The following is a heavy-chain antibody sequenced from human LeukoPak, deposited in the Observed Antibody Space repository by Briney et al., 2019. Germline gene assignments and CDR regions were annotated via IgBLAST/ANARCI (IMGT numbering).Heavy chain of an antibody. CDR1: GGSISSYY. D-gene: IGHD3-22*01. Sequence: SETLSLTCTVSGGSISSYYWSWIRQPPGKGLEWIGYIYYSGSTNYNPSLKSRVTISVDTSKNQFSLKLSSVTAADTAVYYCARVNYYDSSGYSRGIDYWGQGTLVTVSS. J-gene: IGHJ4*02. CDR3: ARVNYYDSSGYSRGIDY. CDR2: IYYSGST. V-gene: IGHV4-59*01.